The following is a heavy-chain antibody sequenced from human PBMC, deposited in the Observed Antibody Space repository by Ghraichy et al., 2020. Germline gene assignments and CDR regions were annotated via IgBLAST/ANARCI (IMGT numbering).Heavy chain of an antibody. CDR2: IYSVGST. CDR1: GFTVSSNY. CDR3: AREDRYSDYYVSSGYSHYYYYYGMDV. V-gene: IGHV3-53*01. D-gene: IGHD3-22*01. Sequence: GESLNISCAASGFTVSSNYMSWVRQAPGKGLEWVSVIYSVGSTYYTDSVKGRFTISRDNSNNTLYLQMNSLRAEITAVYYCAREDRYSDYYVSSGYSHYYYYYGMDVWGQGTTVTVSS. J-gene: IGHJ6*02.